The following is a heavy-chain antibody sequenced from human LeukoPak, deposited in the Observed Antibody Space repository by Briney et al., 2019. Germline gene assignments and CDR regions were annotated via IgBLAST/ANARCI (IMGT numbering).Heavy chain of an antibody. CDR2: IYPGDSDT. V-gene: IGHV5-51*01. Sequence: GESLKISCKGSGYSFTSYWIGWVRQMPGKGLEWMGIIYPGDSDTRYSPSFQGQVTISADKSISTAYLQWSSLKASDTAMYYCARLGQLVGLSSWVFDYWGQGTLVTVSS. D-gene: IGHD6-13*01. CDR1: GYSFTSYW. J-gene: IGHJ4*02. CDR3: ARLGQLVGLSSWVFDY.